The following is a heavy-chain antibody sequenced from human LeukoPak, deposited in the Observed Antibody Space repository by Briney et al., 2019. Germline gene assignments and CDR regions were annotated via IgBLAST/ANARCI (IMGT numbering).Heavy chain of an antibody. D-gene: IGHD2-2*01. CDR1: GGSISGYY. CDR2: ISASGST. J-gene: IGHJ4*02. V-gene: IGHV4-4*07. CDR3: ARDCSSSSCPAGTFDY. Sequence: SETLSLTCTASGGSISGYYWNCIRQPAGKGLGWIGCISASGSTTYNPSLKSRVTMSVDTSKNQFSLKLSSVTAADTAVYSCARDCSSSSCPAGTFDYWGQGTLVTVSS.